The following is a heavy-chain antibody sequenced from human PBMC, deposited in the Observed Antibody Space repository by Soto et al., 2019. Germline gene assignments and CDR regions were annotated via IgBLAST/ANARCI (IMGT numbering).Heavy chain of an antibody. V-gene: IGHV1-69*01. CDR1: GGTFGSYA. J-gene: IGHJ4*02. Sequence: QVQLVQSGAEVKKPGSSVKVSCKASGGTFGSYAISWVRQAPGQGLEWMGGIIPIFGTANYAQKFQGRVTITADESTSTAYMELSSLRSEDTAVYYCASGSEGVVKYYFDYWGQGTLVTVSS. CDR2: IIPIFGTA. D-gene: IGHD3-22*01. CDR3: ASGSEGVVKYYFDY.